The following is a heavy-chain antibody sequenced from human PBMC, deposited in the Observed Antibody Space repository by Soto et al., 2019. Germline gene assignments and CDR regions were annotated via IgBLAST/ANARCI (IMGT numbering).Heavy chain of an antibody. V-gene: IGHV1-18*01. D-gene: IGHD3-10*01. Sequence: QVQLVQSGAEVKKPGASVKVSCKASGYTFTSYGISWVRQAPGQGLEWMGWISAYNGNTDYAQKLQGRVTMTTDTSTSTAYMELRSLRSDDTAVYYCARDQGLWFGEAFLDAFDIWGQGTMVTVSS. CDR1: GYTFTSYG. CDR3: ARDQGLWFGEAFLDAFDI. CDR2: ISAYNGNT. J-gene: IGHJ3*02.